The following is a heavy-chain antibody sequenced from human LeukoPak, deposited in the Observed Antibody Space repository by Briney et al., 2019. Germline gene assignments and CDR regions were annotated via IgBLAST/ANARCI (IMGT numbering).Heavy chain of an antibody. CDR1: GGTFSSYA. D-gene: IGHD2-15*01. V-gene: IGHV1-69*05. CDR2: IIPIFGTA. J-gene: IGHJ4*02. CDR3: ARTELGYCSGGSCYAYFDY. Sequence: ASVKVSCKXSGGTFSSYAISWVRQAPGQGLEWMGRIIPIFGTANYAQKFQGRVTITTDESTSTAYMELSSLRSEDTAVYYCARTELGYCSGGSCYAYFDYWGQGTLVTVSS.